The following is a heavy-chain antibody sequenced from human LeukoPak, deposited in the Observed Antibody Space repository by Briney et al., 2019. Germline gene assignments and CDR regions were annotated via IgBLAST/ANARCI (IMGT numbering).Heavy chain of an antibody. CDR2: IYPGDSET. Sequence: GESLKISCKVYGYTFTIYWIGWVRQMPGKGLEWMGIIYPGDSETRYSPSFQGQVTISVDKSINTAFLQWTSLKASDTAMYYCARSEVAADPFDYWGQGTLVTVSS. J-gene: IGHJ4*02. D-gene: IGHD2-2*01. CDR3: ARSEVAADPFDY. CDR1: GYTFTIYW. V-gene: IGHV5-51*01.